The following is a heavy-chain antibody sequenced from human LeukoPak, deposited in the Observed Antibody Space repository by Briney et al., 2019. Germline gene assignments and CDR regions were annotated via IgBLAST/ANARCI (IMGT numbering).Heavy chain of an antibody. Sequence: GGSLRLSCTGSGVTFEDYYLSWIRQAPGKGLEWVGFVRSKAYGGTTEYAASVKGRFTISRDDSKSIAYLQMNSVKTEDTAVYYCTLWEIQLWLHGQLDYWGQGTLVTVSS. V-gene: IGHV3-49*03. CDR1: GVTFEDYY. D-gene: IGHD5-18*01. CDR2: VRSKAYGGTT. CDR3: TLWEIQLWLHGQLDY. J-gene: IGHJ4*02.